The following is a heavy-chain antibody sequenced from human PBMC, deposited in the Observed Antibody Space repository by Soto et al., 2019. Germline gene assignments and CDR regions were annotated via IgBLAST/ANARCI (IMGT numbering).Heavy chain of an antibody. V-gene: IGHV4-34*01. J-gene: IGHJ4*02. CDR2: INHSGST. D-gene: IGHD3-3*01. Sequence: SETLSLTCAVYGGSFSCYYWSWIRQPPGKGLEWIGEINHSGSTNYNPSLKSRVTISVDTSKNQFSLKLSSVTAADTAVYYCATTXGYDFWSGYYHSDYFDYWGQGTLVTVSS. CDR1: GGSFSCYY. CDR3: ATTXGYDFWSGYYHSDYFDY.